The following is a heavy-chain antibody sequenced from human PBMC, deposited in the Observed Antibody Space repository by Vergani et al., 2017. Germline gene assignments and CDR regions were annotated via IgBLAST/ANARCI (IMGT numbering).Heavy chain of an antibody. CDR2: ISSSSSTI. CDR3: ARKSPLSITMIVVDDAFDI. CDR1: GFTFSSYS. Sequence: EVQLVESGGGLVQPGGSLRLSCAASGFTFSSYSMNWVRQAPGKGLELVSYISSSSSTIYYADSVKGRFTISRDNAKNSLYLQMNSLRAEDTAVYYCARKSPLSITMIVVDDAFDIWGQGTMVTVSS. D-gene: IGHD3-22*01. J-gene: IGHJ3*02. V-gene: IGHV3-48*01.